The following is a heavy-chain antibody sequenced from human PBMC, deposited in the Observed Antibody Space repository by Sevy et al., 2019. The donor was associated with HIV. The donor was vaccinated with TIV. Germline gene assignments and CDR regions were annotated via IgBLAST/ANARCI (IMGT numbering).Heavy chain of an antibody. D-gene: IGHD3-3*01. CDR2: IYPGDSDT. Sequence: GESLKISCKGSGYSFTSYWIGWVRQMPGKGLEWMGIIYPGDSDTRYSPSFQGQVTISADKSIGTAYLQWSSLRATDTAMYYCARPLKTIFGVVAPQDYYYGMDVWGQGTTVTV. J-gene: IGHJ6*02. V-gene: IGHV5-51*01. CDR3: ARPLKTIFGVVAPQDYYYGMDV. CDR1: GYSFTSYW.